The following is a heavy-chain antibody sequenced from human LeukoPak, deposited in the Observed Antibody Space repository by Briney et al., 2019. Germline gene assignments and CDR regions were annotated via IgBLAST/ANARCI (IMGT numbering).Heavy chain of an antibody. Sequence: SETLSLTCTGSGGSLSSYYWSWIRQPAGKGLEWIGRIYTSGSTNYNPSLKSRVTMSVDTSKNQFSLKLSSVTAADTAVYYCARDYYGSGSHRPYFDYWGQGTLVTVSS. V-gene: IGHV4-4*07. CDR1: GGSLSSYY. D-gene: IGHD3-10*01. CDR2: IYTSGST. J-gene: IGHJ4*02. CDR3: ARDYYGSGSHRPYFDY.